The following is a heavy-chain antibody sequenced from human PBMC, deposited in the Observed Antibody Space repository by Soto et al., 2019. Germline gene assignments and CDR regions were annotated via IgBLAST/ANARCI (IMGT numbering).Heavy chain of an antibody. CDR1: GYTFTSYG. J-gene: IGHJ5*02. V-gene: IGHV1-18*01. D-gene: IGHD6-13*01. CDR3: ARDPIAAAGEEYNWFDP. Sequence: AASVKVSCKASGYTFTSYGISWVRQAPGQGLEWMGWISAYNGNTNYAQKLQGRVTMTTDTSTSTAYMELRSLRSDDTAVYYCARDPIAAAGEEYNWFDPWGQGTLVTVSS. CDR2: ISAYNGNT.